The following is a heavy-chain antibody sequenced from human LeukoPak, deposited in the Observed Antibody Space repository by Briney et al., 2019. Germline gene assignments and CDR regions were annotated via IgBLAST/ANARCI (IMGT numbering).Heavy chain of an antibody. CDR2: ISSSGSTI. CDR3: ARASPSWFSGSYYYYYGMDV. J-gene: IGHJ6*02. V-gene: IGHV3-48*03. Sequence: GGSLRLSCAASGFTFSSYEMNWVRQAPGKGLEWVSYISSSGSTIYYADSVKGRFTISRDNAKNSLYLQMNSLRAEDTAVYYCARASPSWFSGSYYYYYGMDVWGHGTPVTVSS. D-gene: IGHD3-10*01. CDR1: GFTFSSYE.